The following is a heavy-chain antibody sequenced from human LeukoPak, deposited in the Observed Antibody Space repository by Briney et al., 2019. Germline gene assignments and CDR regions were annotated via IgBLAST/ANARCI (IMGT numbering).Heavy chain of an antibody. CDR2: ISWNNGDI. Sequence: AGGSLRLSCAASGFKFDEYGMHWVRQAPGKGLEWVSGISWNNGDIGYADSVKGRFTISRDNAKNFLFLQMNSLRPEDTALYYCVKDLKAGGILTDWGQGTLVTVSS. CDR1: GFKFDEYG. CDR3: VKDLKAGGILTD. J-gene: IGHJ4*02. V-gene: IGHV3-9*01. D-gene: IGHD3-9*01.